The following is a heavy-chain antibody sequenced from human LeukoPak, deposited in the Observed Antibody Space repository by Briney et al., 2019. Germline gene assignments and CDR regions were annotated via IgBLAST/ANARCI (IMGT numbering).Heavy chain of an antibody. CDR1: GGSISSYY. V-gene: IGHV4-59*08. Sequence: SETLSLTCTVSGGSISSYYWSWIRQPPGKGLEWIGHIYYSGSTNYNPSLKSRVTISVDTSKNQFSLKLSSVTAADTAVYYCARQMAQKYFDLWGRGTLVTVSS. D-gene: IGHD5-24*01. CDR2: IYYSGST. CDR3: ARQMAQKYFDL. J-gene: IGHJ2*01.